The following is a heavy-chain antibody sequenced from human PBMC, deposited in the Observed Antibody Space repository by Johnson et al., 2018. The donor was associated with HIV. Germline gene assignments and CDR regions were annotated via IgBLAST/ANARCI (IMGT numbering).Heavy chain of an antibody. D-gene: IGHD6-13*01. Sequence: VQLVESGGGVVQPGRSLRLSCTAFVFTFRTYGMHWVRQAPGKGLEWVANIKEDVSEKYYVDSVRGRFTISRDNAKNSLYLQMNSLRAEDTAVYYCARDEYPLRAAAWKSAFDIWGQGTKVTVSS. V-gene: IGHV3-7*01. J-gene: IGHJ3*02. CDR2: IKEDVSEK. CDR3: ARDEYPLRAAAWKSAFDI. CDR1: VFTFRTYG.